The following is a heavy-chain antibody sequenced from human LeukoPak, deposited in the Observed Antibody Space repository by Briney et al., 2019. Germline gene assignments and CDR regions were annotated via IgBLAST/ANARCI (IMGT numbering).Heavy chain of an antibody. J-gene: IGHJ4*02. CDR1: GASIRSYY. CDR3: ARSYDTNNRQRFDY. V-gene: IGHV4-59*08. Sequence: SEPLSLPCPVSGASIRSYYWSWIRQPPGKGLEWIAYMYYSETPNYNPSLKSRVSMSGDTSRNQFSLKLNSVTAADTAVYYCARSYDTNNRQRFDYWGQGILVTVSP. CDR2: MYYSETP. D-gene: IGHD3-22*01.